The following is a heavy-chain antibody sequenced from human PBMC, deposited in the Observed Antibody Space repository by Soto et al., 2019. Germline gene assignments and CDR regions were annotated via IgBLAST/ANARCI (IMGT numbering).Heavy chain of an antibody. V-gene: IGHV5-10-1*01. CDR3: ARPGYFAEYFQH. J-gene: IGHJ1*01. CDR1: GYSFTSYW. Sequence: GESLKISCKGSGYSFTSYWISWVRQMPGKGLEWMGRIDPSDSYTNYSPSFQGHVTISADKSISTAYLQWSSLNASDTAMYYCARPGYFAEYFQHWGQGSLVTVSS. CDR2: IDPSDSYT. D-gene: IGHD6-25*01.